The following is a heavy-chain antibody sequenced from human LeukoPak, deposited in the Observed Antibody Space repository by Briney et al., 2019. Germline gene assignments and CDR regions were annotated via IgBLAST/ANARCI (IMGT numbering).Heavy chain of an antibody. CDR3: ARGDNGSRSSWCDY. D-gene: IGHD6-13*01. V-gene: IGHV4-34*01. Sequence: SETLSLTCAVYGGSFSGYYWSWIRHPPAQGLEWIGEINHSGSTNHNPSLKSRVTISVDTSKNQFSLKLSSVTAADTAVYYCARGDNGSRSSWCDYWGQGTLVTVSS. CDR2: INHSGST. J-gene: IGHJ4*02. CDR1: GGSFSGYY.